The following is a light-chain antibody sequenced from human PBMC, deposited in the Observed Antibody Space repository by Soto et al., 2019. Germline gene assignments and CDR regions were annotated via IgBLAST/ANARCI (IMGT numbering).Light chain of an antibody. CDR2: GAS. Sequence: EIGWTQYTETLSLSPGERATLSCRASQSVSSNLAWYQQKPGQAPRLLIYGASSRATGIPDRFSGSGSGTDFTLTISRLEPEDFAVYYCQQYGSLPKAFGQGTKVDIK. J-gene: IGKJ1*01. CDR1: QSVSSN. CDR3: QQYGSLPKA. V-gene: IGKV3-20*01.